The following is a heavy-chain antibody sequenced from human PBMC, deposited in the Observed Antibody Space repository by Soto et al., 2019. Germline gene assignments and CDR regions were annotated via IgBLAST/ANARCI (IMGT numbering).Heavy chain of an antibody. CDR2: IIPIFGTA. Sequence: QVQLVQSGAEVKKPGSSVKVSCKASGGTFSSYAISWVRQAPGQGLEWMGGIIPIFGTANYAQKFQGRVTITADESTSTAYMELSSLRSEDTAVYYCARDPRGDFGNYYYGMDVWGQGTTVTVSS. D-gene: IGHD3-16*01. V-gene: IGHV1-69*01. CDR3: ARDPRGDFGNYYYGMDV. CDR1: GGTFSSYA. J-gene: IGHJ6*02.